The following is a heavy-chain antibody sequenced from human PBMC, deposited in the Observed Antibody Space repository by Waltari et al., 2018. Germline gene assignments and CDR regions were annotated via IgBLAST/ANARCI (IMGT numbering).Heavy chain of an antibody. J-gene: IGHJ3*01. CDR2: MYYLGAT. CDR3: ATYIGASVGTAAFDV. CDR1: GGPITNTKHY. Sequence: QLQLQESGPGLVKPSETLSTPCSVPGGPITNTKHYWGWIRQPPGQGLEWIGTMYYLGATYSSPSLKGRVTISRDTSTNQLSLKLGSVTAADTAMYYCATYIGASVGTAAFDVWGQGTMVTVSS. D-gene: IGHD5-12*01. V-gene: IGHV4-39*01.